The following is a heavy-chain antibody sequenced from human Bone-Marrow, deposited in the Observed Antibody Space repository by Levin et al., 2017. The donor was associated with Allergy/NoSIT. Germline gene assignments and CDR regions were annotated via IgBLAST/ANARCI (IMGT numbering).Heavy chain of an antibody. D-gene: IGHD6-19*01. J-gene: IGHJ4*02. CDR1: GFTFNLYW. Sequence: GESLKISCAASGFTFNLYWMNWIRQAPGKGLEWVANIEKDGNEMHYVDSVEGRFTISRDNAKNVLYLVMSSLRVEDTALYYCGTDVGIAVADPNYWGQGVLVTVSS. V-gene: IGHV3-7*01. CDR3: GTDVGIAVADPNY. CDR2: IEKDGNEM.